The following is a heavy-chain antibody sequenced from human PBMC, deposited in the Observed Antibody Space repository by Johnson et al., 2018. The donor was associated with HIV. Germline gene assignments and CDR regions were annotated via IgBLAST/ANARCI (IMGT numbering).Heavy chain of an antibody. D-gene: IGHD1-1*01. CDR3: AREVSILEGAFDI. Sequence: QVQLVESGGGVVQPGRSLRLSCAPSGFTFSSYAMHWVRQAPGKGLEWVAVISSDGHNKNYADSVKGRFHISRDNSKHTLYLQMNSLRAEDTAVYYCAREVSILEGAFDIWGQGTMVTVSS. CDR1: GFTFSSYA. V-gene: IGHV3-30*04. J-gene: IGHJ3*02. CDR2: ISSDGHNK.